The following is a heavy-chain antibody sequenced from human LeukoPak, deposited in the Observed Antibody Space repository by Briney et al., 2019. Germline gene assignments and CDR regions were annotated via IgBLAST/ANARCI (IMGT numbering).Heavy chain of an antibody. Sequence: GGSLKLSCAASGFTFSNAWMSWVRQAPGKGLEWVGRIKSKTDGGTTDYAAPVKGRFTISRDDSKNTLYLQMNSLKTEDTAVYYCTTDMYYDFWSGYYDYWGQGTLVTVSS. CDR2: IKSKTDGGTT. V-gene: IGHV3-15*01. CDR3: TTDMYYDFWSGYYDY. D-gene: IGHD3-3*01. CDR1: GFTFSNAW. J-gene: IGHJ4*02.